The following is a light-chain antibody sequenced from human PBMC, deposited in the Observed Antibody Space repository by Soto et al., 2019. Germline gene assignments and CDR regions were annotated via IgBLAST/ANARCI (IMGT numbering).Light chain of an antibody. V-gene: IGLV2-23*01. CDR1: SSDVGSYNL. CDR3: CSYAGSSTSPYV. CDR2: EGS. J-gene: IGLJ1*01. Sequence: QSVLTQPASVSGSPGQSSTISCTGTSSDVGSYNLVSWYQQHPGKAPKLMIYEGSKRPSGVSNRFSGSKSGNTASLTISGLQAEDEADYYCCSYAGSSTSPYVFGTGTKVTVL.